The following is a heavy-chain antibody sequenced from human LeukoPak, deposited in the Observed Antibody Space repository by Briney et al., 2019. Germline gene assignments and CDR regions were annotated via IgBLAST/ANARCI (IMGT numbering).Heavy chain of an antibody. CDR3: ARSGNGYALHCYDSSGYYYYFDY. D-gene: IGHD3-22*01. J-gene: IGHJ4*02. V-gene: IGHV1-18*01. Sequence: ASVKVSCKASGYTFTSYGISWVRQAPGQGLEWMGWISAYNGNTNYAQKLQGRVTMTTDTSTSTAYMELRSLRSNDTAVYYCARSGNGYALHCYDSSGYYYYFDYWGQGTLVTVSS. CDR1: GYTFTSYG. CDR2: ISAYNGNT.